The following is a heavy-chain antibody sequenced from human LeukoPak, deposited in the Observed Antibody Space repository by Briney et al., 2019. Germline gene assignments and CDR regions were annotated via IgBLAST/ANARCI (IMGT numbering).Heavy chain of an antibody. Sequence: SETLSLTCAVYGGSFSGYYWSWIRQPPGQGLEWIGEINHSGSTNYNPSLKSRVTISVDTSKNQFSLKLSSVTAADTAVYYCARGQRGYSYGFGGWFDPWGQGTLVTVSS. V-gene: IGHV4-34*01. J-gene: IGHJ5*02. D-gene: IGHD5-18*01. CDR1: GGSFSGYY. CDR2: INHSGST. CDR3: ARGQRGYSYGFGGWFDP.